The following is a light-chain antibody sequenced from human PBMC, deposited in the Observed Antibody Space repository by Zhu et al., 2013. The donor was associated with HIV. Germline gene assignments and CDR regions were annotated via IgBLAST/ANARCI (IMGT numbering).Light chain of an antibody. CDR3: VLYMGRGISV. J-gene: IGLJ3*02. CDR2: STN. V-gene: IGLV8-61*01. Sequence: QTVVTQEPSFSVSPGGTVTLTCGLTSGSVSTTYYPSWYQQTPGQAPRTLIYSTNTRSSGVPDRFSGSILGSKAALTITGAQADDECDYYCVLYMGRGISVFGGGTKLTVL. CDR1: SGSVSTTYY.